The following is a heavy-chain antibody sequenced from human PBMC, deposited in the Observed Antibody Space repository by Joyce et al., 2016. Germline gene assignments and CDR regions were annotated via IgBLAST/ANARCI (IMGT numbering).Heavy chain of an antibody. J-gene: IGHJ4*01. CDR3: AALMAGGSGRGY. CDR2: METTGGA. D-gene: IGHD6-19*01. CDR1: GGSISSGGYH. V-gene: IGHV4-61*02. Sequence: QLQLQESGPGLVKPSQTLSLTCSVSGGSISSGGYHWSWIRQPAGKGLEWIGQMETTGGANYGPSLKSRVTLFVDTSKNQFSLKLNSVTAADTAVYYCAALMAGGSGRGYWGQEPWSPSPQ.